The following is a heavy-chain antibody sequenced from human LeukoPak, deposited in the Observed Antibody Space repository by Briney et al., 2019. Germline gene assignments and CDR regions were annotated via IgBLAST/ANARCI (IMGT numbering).Heavy chain of an antibody. Sequence: GASVKVSCKASGGTFSSYAISWVRQAPGQGLEWMGGIIPMFGTANYAQKFQGRVTITADESTSTAYMELSSLRSEDTAVYYCARVAAAAGTVDYWGQGTLVTVSS. CDR2: IIPMFGTA. CDR1: GGTFSSYA. J-gene: IGHJ4*02. V-gene: IGHV1-69*13. D-gene: IGHD6-13*01. CDR3: ARVAAAAGTVDY.